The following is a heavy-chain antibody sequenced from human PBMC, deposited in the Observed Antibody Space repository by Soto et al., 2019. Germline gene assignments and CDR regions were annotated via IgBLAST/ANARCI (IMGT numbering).Heavy chain of an antibody. V-gene: IGHV4-30-4*01. Sequence: SETLSLTCSVSGGSISSNDYSWSWIRQPPGKGLEWIGSMSYRGTTFHNPSLTSRVTMSVDTSKNQFSLRLRSVTAADTAVYYCAKTFLDIFPGSSPWFDPWGQGILVTV. CDR1: GGSISSNDYS. CDR2: MSYRGTT. CDR3: AKTFLDIFPGSSPWFDP. J-gene: IGHJ5*02. D-gene: IGHD3-9*01.